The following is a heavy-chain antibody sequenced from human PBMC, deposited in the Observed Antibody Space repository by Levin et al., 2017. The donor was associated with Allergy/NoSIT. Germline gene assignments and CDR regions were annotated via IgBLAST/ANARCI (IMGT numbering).Heavy chain of an antibody. CDR2: VWSDGTKQ. J-gene: IGHJ3*02. V-gene: IGHV3-33*01. D-gene: IGHD2-15*01. CDR1: GFTFDDYG. CDR3: ATSTLTDAFDI. Sequence: GESLKISCVASGFTFDDYGMHFVRQPPGKGLQWVALVWSDGTKQYYTDSVKGRFTISRDNSKNTAYLQMNILRVEDTAVYYCATSTLTDAFDIWGQGTLVTVSS.